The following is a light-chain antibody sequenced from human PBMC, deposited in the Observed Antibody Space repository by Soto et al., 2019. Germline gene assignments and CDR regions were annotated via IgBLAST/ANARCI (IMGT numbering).Light chain of an antibody. Sequence: EIVMTQSPATLSVSPGERATLSCRASQSVSSNLAWYQQTPGQAPRLLIYGASTRATGIPARFSGSGSGTEFTLTISSLQSEDFAVYYCQQYNNWPRTFGLVTKGESK. V-gene: IGKV3-15*01. CDR3: QQYNNWPRT. CDR1: QSVSSN. CDR2: GAS. J-gene: IGKJ1*01.